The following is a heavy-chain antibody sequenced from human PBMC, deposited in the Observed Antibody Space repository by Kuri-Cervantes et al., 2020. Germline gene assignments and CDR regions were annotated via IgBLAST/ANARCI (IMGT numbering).Heavy chain of an antibody. CDR3: ATHYELVDIVATTGFDY. V-gene: IGHV4-34*01. J-gene: IGHJ4*02. CDR2: INHSGST. D-gene: IGHD5-12*01. CDR1: GGSFSSYY. Sequence: SETLSLTCAVYGGSFSSYYWSWIRQPPGKGLEWIGEINHSGSTYYNPSLKSRVTISVDTSKNQFSLKLSSVTAADTAVYYCATHYELVDIVATTGFDYWGRGTLVTVSS.